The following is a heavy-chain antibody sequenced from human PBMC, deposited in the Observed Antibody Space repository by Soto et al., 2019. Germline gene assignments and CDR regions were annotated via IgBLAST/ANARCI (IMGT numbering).Heavy chain of an antibody. CDR3: ACYGDSGHFDY. CDR1: GLIVNSNY. CDR2: IDTGGSA. Sequence: EVELVESGGGLVRPGGSLRLSCAASGLIVNSNYMRWVRQAPGRGLEWVSLIDTGGSAYYADSVKGRFTISRDNSKNTLYLEMNNLRAEDTAVYHCACYGDSGHFDYWGQGTLVIVSS. V-gene: IGHV3-66*01. J-gene: IGHJ4*02. D-gene: IGHD4-17*01.